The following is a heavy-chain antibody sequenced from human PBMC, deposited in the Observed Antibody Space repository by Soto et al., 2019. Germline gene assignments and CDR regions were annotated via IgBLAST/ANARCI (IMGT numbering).Heavy chain of an antibody. CDR3: ARAASGYDFWSGYMQTYYYYGMDV. Sequence: QVQLQESGPGLVKPSETLSLTCTDSGGSISSYYWSWIRQPPGKGLEWIGYIYYSGSTNYNPSLKSRVTISVDTSKNQFSLKLSSVTAADTAVYYCARAASGYDFWSGYMQTYYYYGMDVWGQGTTVTVSS. D-gene: IGHD3-3*01. V-gene: IGHV4-59*01. J-gene: IGHJ6*02. CDR2: IYYSGST. CDR1: GGSISSYY.